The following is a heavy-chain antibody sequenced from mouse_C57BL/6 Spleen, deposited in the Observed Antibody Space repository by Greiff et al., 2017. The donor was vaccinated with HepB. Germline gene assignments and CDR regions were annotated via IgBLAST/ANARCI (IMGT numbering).Heavy chain of an antibody. CDR1: GYSITSGYY. V-gene: IGHV3-6*01. Sequence: EVQVVESGPGLVKPSQSLSLTCSVTGYSITSGYYWNWIRQFPGNKLEWMGYISYDGSNNYNPSLKNRISITRDTSKNQFFLKLNSVTTEDTATYYCARVIYDGYHWYFDVWGTGTTVTVSS. J-gene: IGHJ1*03. CDR2: ISYDGSN. CDR3: ARVIYDGYHWYFDV. D-gene: IGHD2-3*01.